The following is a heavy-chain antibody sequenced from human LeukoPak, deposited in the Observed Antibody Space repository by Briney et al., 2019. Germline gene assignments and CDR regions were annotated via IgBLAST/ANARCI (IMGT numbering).Heavy chain of an antibody. CDR2: INHSGST. CDR1: GGSISSYY. CDR3: ARGRATGLDP. J-gene: IGHJ5*02. Sequence: SETLSLTCTVSGGSISSYYWSWIRQPPGKGLEWIGEINHSGSTNYNPSLKSRVTISVDTSKNQFSLKLSSVTAADTAVYYCARGRATGLDPWGQGTLVTVSS. V-gene: IGHV4-34*01.